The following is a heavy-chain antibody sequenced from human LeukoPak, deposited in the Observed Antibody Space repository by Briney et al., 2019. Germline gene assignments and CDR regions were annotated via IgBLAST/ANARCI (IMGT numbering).Heavy chain of an antibody. CDR1: GGSISSSSYY. Sequence: SETLSLTCTVSGGSISSSSYYWGWIRQPPGKGLEWIGSIYYSGSTYYNPSLKSRVTISVDTSKNQFSLKLSSVTAADTAVYYCARVNSYGFFSRNYYYYTDVWGKGTTVTVSS. V-gene: IGHV4-39*07. J-gene: IGHJ6*03. CDR2: IYYSGST. CDR3: ARVNSYGFFSRNYYYYTDV. D-gene: IGHD5-18*01.